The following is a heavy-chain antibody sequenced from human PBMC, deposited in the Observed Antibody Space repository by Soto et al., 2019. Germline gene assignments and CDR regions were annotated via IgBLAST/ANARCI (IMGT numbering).Heavy chain of an antibody. CDR3: ANGRFLEWLLPDNWFDP. CDR1: GFTFSDYA. Sequence: VQLLESGGGLVQPGGSLRLSCAASGFTFSDYAMNWVRQTPGKRLEWVSAISGSGGNTYYADSVKGRFTISRDNSKKMLYLQMNSLRAEDTAVYYCANGRFLEWLLPDNWFDPWGQGALVTVSS. D-gene: IGHD3-3*01. J-gene: IGHJ5*02. V-gene: IGHV3-23*01. CDR2: ISGSGGNT.